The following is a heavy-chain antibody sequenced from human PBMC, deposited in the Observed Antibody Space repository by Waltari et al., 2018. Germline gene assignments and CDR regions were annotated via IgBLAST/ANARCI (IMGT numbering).Heavy chain of an antibody. J-gene: IGHJ6*03. CDR1: GGSFSGYY. CDR3: ARGRKGYAYYYYYYMDV. D-gene: IGHD1-1*01. V-gene: IGHV4-34*01. Sequence: QVQLQQWGAGLLKPSETLSLTCAVYGGSFSGYYWSWIRQPPGKGLEWIGEINHSGSTNYTPALKSRVTISVDTSKNQFSLKLSSVTAADTAVYYCARGRKGYAYYYYYYMDVWGKGTTVTVSS. CDR2: INHSGST.